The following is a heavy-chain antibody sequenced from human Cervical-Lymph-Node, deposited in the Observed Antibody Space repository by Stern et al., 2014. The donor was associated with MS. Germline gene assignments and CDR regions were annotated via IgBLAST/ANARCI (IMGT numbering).Heavy chain of an antibody. CDR3: ARDIPPIITGTTSGMDV. V-gene: IGHV1-69*01. Sequence: QVQLVQSGAEVKKPGSSGKVSCKASGGTFSSYAISWVRQAPGQGLEWMGGIIPIFGTANYAQKFQGRVTITADESTSTAYMELSSLRSEDTAVYYCARDIPPIITGTTSGMDVWGQGTTVTVSS. D-gene: IGHD1-20*01. CDR1: GGTFSSYA. CDR2: IIPIFGTA. J-gene: IGHJ6*02.